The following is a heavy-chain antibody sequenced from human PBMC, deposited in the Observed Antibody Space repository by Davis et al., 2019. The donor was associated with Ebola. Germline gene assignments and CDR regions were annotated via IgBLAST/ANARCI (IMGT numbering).Heavy chain of an antibody. CDR2: DDK. J-gene: IGHJ6*02. V-gene: IGHV2-70*01. CDR3: ARTLGYYYYGMDV. D-gene: IGHD3-16*01. Sequence: DDKYYSTSLKTRLTISKDTSKNQVVLTMTNMDPVDTATYYCARTLGYYYYGMDVWGQGTTVTVSS.